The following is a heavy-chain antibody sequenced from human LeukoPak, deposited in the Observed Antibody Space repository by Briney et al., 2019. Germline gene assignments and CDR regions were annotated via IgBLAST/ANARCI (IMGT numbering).Heavy chain of an antibody. D-gene: IGHD3-3*01. CDR1: GFTFSRYT. CDR3: ARDSGTIFGPTSVDF. J-gene: IGHJ4*02. V-gene: IGHV3-21*01. Sequence: KAGGSLRLSCAASGFTFSRYTMNWVREAPGKGLEWVSSISSSSSNIYYPNSVRGGVAISRENAKTSLYLQMNSLRAQGTAVYYCARDSGTIFGPTSVDFWGQGTLVTVSS. CDR2: ISSSSSNI.